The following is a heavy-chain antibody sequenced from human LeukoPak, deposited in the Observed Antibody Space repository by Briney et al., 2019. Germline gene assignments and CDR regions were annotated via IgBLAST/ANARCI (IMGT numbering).Heavy chain of an antibody. Sequence: GGSLRLSCVASGFTLSNYGMHCVRQAPGKGREWVAFVRFDGSNKYYADSVKGRFTISRDNSKNTLFLQMSSLTADGTAVFYCPTPSSLRYGSGSPDYWGQGTLVTVSS. CDR1: GFTLSNYG. J-gene: IGHJ4*02. D-gene: IGHD3-10*01. CDR3: PTPSSLRYGSGSPDY. CDR2: VRFDGSNK. V-gene: IGHV3-30*02.